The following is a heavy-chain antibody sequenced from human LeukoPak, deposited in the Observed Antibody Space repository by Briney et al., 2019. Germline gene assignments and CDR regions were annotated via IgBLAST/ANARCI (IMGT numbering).Heavy chain of an antibody. CDR2: IYHSGST. V-gene: IGHV4-38-2*02. D-gene: IGHD7-27*01. CDR3: AGANWENWYFDL. CDR1: GYSISSGYY. Sequence: PSETLSLTCTVSGYSISSGYYWGWIRQPPGKGLEWIGSIYHSGSTYYNPSLKSRVTISVDTSKNQFSLKLSSVTAADTAVYYCAGANWENWYFDLWGRGTLVTVSS. J-gene: IGHJ2*01.